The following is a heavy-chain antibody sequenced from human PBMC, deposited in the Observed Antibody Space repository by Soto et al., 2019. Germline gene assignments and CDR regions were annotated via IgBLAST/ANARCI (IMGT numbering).Heavy chain of an antibody. Sequence: QLQLQESGSGLVKPSQTLSLTCAVSGGSISSGGYSWSWIRQPPGKGLEWIGYIYHSGSTYYNPCLKSRVTISVARSKNQFSLQLSSVPAADTAVYYCAAGGGLPRYYWGQVTLVTVAS. D-gene: IGHD5-12*01. J-gene: IGHJ4*02. V-gene: IGHV4-30-2*01. CDR1: GGSISSGGYS. CDR2: IYHSGST. CDR3: AAGGGLPRYY.